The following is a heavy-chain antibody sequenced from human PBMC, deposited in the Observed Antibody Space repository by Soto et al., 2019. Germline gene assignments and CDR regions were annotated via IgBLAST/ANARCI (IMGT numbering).Heavy chain of an antibody. D-gene: IGHD6-13*01. CDR2: IKQDGSEK. CDR3: ARDRGIAHPRVRIYYYGMDV. J-gene: IGHJ6*02. V-gene: IGHV3-7*01. Sequence: GGSLRLSCAASGFTFSSYWMSWVRQAPGKGLEWVANIKQDGSEKYYVDSVKGRFTISRDNAKNSLYLQMNSLRAEDTAVYYCARDRGIAHPRVRIYYYGMDVWGQGTTVTVSS. CDR1: GFTFSSYW.